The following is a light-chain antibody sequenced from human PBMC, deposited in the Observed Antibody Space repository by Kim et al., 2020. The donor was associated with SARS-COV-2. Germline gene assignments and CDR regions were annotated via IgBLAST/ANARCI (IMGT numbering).Light chain of an antibody. Sequence: SPGERATLSCRASQSVSGSYLAWYQQKPGQAPRLLNYGASSRATGIPDRFSGSGSGTDFTLTISRLEPEDFAVYYCQQYGISPYTFGQGTKLEI. V-gene: IGKV3-20*01. CDR3: QQYGISPYT. CDR1: QSVSGSY. J-gene: IGKJ2*01. CDR2: GAS.